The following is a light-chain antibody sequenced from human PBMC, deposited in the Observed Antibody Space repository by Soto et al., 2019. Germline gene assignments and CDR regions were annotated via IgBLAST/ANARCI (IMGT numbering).Light chain of an antibody. CDR1: QGISSY. J-gene: IGKJ2*01. CDR2: AAS. Sequence: AIRMTQSPSPLSASTGDRVTITCRASQGISSYLAWYQQKPGKAPKLLIYAASTLQSGVPSRFSGSGSGTDFTLTISCLQSEDFATYYCQQYYSYPYTFGQGTKVDSK. V-gene: IGKV1-8*01. CDR3: QQYYSYPYT.